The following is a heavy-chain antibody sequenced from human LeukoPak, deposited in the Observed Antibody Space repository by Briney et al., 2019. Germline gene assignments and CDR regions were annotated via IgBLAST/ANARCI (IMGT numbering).Heavy chain of an antibody. Sequence: ASVKVSCKASGYTFTSYGISWVRQAPGQGLEWMGWINPNSGGTNYAQKFQGRVTMTRDTSISTAYMELSRLRSDDTAVYYCARAGAGVRGVMLYYFDYWGQGTLVTVSS. CDR3: ARAGAGVRGVMLYYFDY. CDR2: INPNSGGT. CDR1: GYTFTSYG. D-gene: IGHD3-10*01. J-gene: IGHJ4*02. V-gene: IGHV1-2*02.